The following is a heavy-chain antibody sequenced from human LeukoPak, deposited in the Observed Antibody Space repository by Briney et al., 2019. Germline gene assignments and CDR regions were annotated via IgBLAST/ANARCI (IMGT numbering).Heavy chain of an antibody. CDR1: GGSFSGYY. J-gene: IGHJ4*02. D-gene: IGHD4-17*01. Sequence: PSETLSLTCAVYGGSFSGYYWSWIRQPPGKGLEWIGEINHSGSTNYNPSLKSRVTISVDTSKNQFSLKLSSVTAADTAVYYCAATNYGDYVDYWGQGTLVTVSS. V-gene: IGHV4-34*01. CDR2: INHSGST. CDR3: AATNYGDYVDY.